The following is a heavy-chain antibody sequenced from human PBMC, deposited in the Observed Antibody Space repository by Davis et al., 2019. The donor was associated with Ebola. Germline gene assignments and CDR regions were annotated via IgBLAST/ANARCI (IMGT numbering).Heavy chain of an antibody. CDR1: TFSSYA. J-gene: IGHJ4*02. D-gene: IGHD6-19*01. V-gene: IGHV4-39*01. CDR3: AQDSSGWYYFDY. Sequence: TFSSYAMSWIRQPPGKGLEWIGSIYYSGSTYYNPSLKSRVTISVDTSKNQFSLKLSSVTAADTAVYYCAQDSSGWYYFDYWGQGTLVTVSS. CDR2: IYYSGST.